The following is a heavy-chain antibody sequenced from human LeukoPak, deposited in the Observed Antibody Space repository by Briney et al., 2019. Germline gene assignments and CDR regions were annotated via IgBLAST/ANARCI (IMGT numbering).Heavy chain of an antibody. V-gene: IGHV4-59*01. Sequence: SETLSLTCTVSGGSISSYYWSWIRQPPGKGLEWIGYIYYSGTTNYNPSLKSRVTISVDTSKNQCSLRLSSLTAADTAVYYCARVNDIYYYYGMDVWGQGTTVTVSS. J-gene: IGHJ6*02. CDR3: ARVNDIYYYYGMDV. CDR2: IYYSGTT. CDR1: GGSISSYY. D-gene: IGHD3-22*01.